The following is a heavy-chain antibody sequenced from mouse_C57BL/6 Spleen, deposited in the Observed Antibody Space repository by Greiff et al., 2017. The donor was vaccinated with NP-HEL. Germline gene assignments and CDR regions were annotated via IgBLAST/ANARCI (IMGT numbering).Heavy chain of an antibody. J-gene: IGHJ3*01. CDR3: ARAGGYYYGSSSFAY. CDR1: GFTFSDYY. Sequence: EVQRVESEGGLVQPGSSMKLSCTASGFTFSDYYMAWVRQVPEKGLEWVANINYDGSSTYYLDSLKSRFIISRDNAKNILYLQMSSLKSEDTATYYCARAGGYYYGSSSFAYWGQGTLVTVSA. D-gene: IGHD1-1*01. CDR2: INYDGSST. V-gene: IGHV5-16*01.